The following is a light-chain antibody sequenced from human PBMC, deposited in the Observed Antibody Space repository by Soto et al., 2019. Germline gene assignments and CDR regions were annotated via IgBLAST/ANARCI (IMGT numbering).Light chain of an antibody. CDR3: QQSDSAPLT. V-gene: IGKV1-27*01. CDR1: QGINFY. J-gene: IGKJ4*01. CDR2: SAS. Sequence: IQMTQSPSSLSASVGDRVTITCRASQGINFYLACYQQKPGKAPKFLIHSASTLQSGVPSRFAGSRSGTDFTLTINSLQPEDVATYFCQQSDSAPLTFGGGTKVDIK.